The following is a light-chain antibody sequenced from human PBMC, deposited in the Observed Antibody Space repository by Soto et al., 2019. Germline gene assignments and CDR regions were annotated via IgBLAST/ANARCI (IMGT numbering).Light chain of an antibody. V-gene: IGLV8-61*01. CDR3: VLYMGGGIWV. CDR2: STN. J-gene: IGLJ3*02. CDR1: SGSVSTTYY. Sequence: QTVVTQESSFSVSPGRTVTLTCGLSSGSVSTTYYPSWYQQTPGQAPRTLIHSTNTRSSEVPDRFSGSLLGNKAALTITWAQADYESDYYCVLYMGGGIWVFGGGTKLTVL.